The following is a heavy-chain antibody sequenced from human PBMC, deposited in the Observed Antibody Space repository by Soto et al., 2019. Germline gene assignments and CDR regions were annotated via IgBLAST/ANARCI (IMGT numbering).Heavy chain of an antibody. CDR3: ASQTVYYYDSSGYYLYYFDY. J-gene: IGHJ4*02. D-gene: IGHD3-22*01. CDR1: GGSISSSSYY. CDR2: IYYSGST. Sequence: SETLSLTCTVSGGSISSSSYYWGWIRQPPGKGLEWIGSIYYSGSTYYNPSLKSRVTISVDTSKNQFSLKLSSVTAADTAVYYCASQTVYYYDSSGYYLYYFDYWGQGTLVT. V-gene: IGHV4-39*01.